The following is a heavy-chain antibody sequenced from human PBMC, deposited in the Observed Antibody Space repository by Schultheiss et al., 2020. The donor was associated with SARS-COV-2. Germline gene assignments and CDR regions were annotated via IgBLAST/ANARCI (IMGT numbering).Heavy chain of an antibody. J-gene: IGHJ2*01. V-gene: IGHV3-23*01. D-gene: IGHD1-26*01. CDR1: GFTFSSFG. CDR2: ISGSGGST. Sequence: GGSLRLSCAASGFTFSSFGMHWVRQAPGKGLEWVSAISGSGGSTYYEDSVKGRFTISRDNSKNTLYLQMNSLRAEDTAVYYCAKRGGSLSSYWYFDLWGRGTLVTVSS. CDR3: AKRGGSLSSYWYFDL.